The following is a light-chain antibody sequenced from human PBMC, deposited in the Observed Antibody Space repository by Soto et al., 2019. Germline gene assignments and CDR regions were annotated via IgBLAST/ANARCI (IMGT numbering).Light chain of an antibody. CDR2: DAS. V-gene: IGKV3-20*01. CDR3: QQSADPPVP. J-gene: IGKJ1*01. CDR1: QSVNFY. Sequence: EIVLTHNKGSLSLSPGERATLSCRASQSVNFYLAWYQQKPGQAPRLLISDASSRATDVPDRFSGSGSGTDFSLTISRLEPEDFAVYYCQQSADPPVPFAQRTK.